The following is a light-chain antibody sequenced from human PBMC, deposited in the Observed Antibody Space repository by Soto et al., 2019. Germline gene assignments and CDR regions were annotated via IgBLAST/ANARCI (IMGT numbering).Light chain of an antibody. V-gene: IGLV4-60*02. J-gene: IGLJ2*01. CDR1: SGHSSYI. CDR3: ETWDSNTRV. Sequence: QLVLTQSSSASASLGSSVKFTCTLSSGHSSYIIAWHQQQPGRAPRYLMKVEGSGSYNKGSGVPDRFSGSSSGADRYLTISNLQFEDEADYYCETWDSNTRVFGGGTKLTVL. CDR2: VEGSGSY.